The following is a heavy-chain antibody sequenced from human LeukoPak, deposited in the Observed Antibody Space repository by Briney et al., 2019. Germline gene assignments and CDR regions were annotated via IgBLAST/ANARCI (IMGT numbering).Heavy chain of an antibody. D-gene: IGHD3-9*01. Sequence: SGTLSLTCAVSGGSISSSNWWSWVRQPPGKGLEWIGEIYHSGSTNYNPSLKSRVTISVDKSKNQFSLKLSSVTAADTAVYYCATGIGVILTQLDYWGQGTLVTVSS. CDR3: ATGIGVILTQLDY. V-gene: IGHV4-4*02. CDR2: IYHSGST. J-gene: IGHJ4*02. CDR1: GGSISSSNW.